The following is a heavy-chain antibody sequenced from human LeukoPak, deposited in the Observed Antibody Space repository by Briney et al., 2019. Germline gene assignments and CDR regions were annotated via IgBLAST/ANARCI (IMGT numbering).Heavy chain of an antibody. CDR1: GFTFDDYA. CDR3: AKSYGGNSVGAFDI. Sequence: GRSLRLSCAASGFTFDDYAMHWVRQAPGKGLEWVSGISWNSGSIGYADSVKGRFTISRDNAKNSLYLQMNSLRAEDMALYYCAKSYGGNSVGAFDIWGQGTMVTVSS. CDR2: ISWNSGSI. J-gene: IGHJ3*02. V-gene: IGHV3-9*03. D-gene: IGHD4-23*01.